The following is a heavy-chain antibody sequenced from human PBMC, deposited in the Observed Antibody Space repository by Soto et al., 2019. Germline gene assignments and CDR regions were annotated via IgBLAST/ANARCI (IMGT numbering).Heavy chain of an antibody. Sequence: VGSLRLSCAASGFTFSNYAMHWVRQAPGKGLEWVAVISYDGSNKYHADSVKGRFTISRDNSKNTLYLQMNSLRPEDTAVYYCAREQYYDSSGPLCYWGQGTLVTVSS. CDR3: AREQYYDSSGPLCY. D-gene: IGHD3-22*01. J-gene: IGHJ4*02. CDR2: ISYDGSNK. CDR1: GFTFSNYA. V-gene: IGHV3-30-3*01.